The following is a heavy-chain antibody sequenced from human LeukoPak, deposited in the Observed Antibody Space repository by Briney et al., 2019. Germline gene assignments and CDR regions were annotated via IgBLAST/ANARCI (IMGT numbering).Heavy chain of an antibody. CDR2: ISNSGGNT. Sequence: GGSLRLSCAASGFTFSSYVMSWVRQAPGKGLEWVSGISNSGGNTWYADSVKGRFTISRDNDKSSLYLQMTSLTGEDTGVYYCARDSWGGGTQVDYWGQGTRVTVSS. CDR1: GFTFSSYV. J-gene: IGHJ4*02. CDR3: ARDSWGGGTQVDY. V-gene: IGHV3-23*01. D-gene: IGHD3-16*01.